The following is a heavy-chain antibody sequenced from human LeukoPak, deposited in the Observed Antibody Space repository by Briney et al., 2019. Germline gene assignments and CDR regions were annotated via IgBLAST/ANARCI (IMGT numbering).Heavy chain of an antibody. CDR3: ARAPGYYDSCYFDY. CDR1: GYTFTSYG. Sequence: GASVKVSCKASGYTFTSYGISWVRQAPGQGLEWMGWISAYNGNTNYAQELQGRVTMTTDTSTSTAYMELRSLRSDDTAVYYCARAPGYYDSCYFDYWGQGTLVTVSS. D-gene: IGHD3-22*01. V-gene: IGHV1-18*01. CDR2: ISAYNGNT. J-gene: IGHJ4*02.